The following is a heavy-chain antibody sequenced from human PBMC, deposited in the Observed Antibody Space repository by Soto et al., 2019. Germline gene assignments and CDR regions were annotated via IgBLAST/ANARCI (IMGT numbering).Heavy chain of an antibody. Sequence: PSETLSLTCTVSGGSISSSSYYWGWIRQPPGKGLEWIGSIYYSGSTYYNPSLKSRVTISVDTSKNQFSLKLSSVTAADTAVYYCARARNYYDSSGHDRYGMDVWGQGTTVTV. CDR3: ARARNYYDSSGHDRYGMDV. J-gene: IGHJ6*02. CDR1: GGSISSSSYY. D-gene: IGHD3-22*01. V-gene: IGHV4-39*01. CDR2: IYYSGST.